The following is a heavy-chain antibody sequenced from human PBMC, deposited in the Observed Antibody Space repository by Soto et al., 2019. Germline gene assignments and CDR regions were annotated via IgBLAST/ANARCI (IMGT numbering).Heavy chain of an antibody. CDR2: INHSGST. CDR1: GGSLSGYY. Sequence: QVQLQQWGAGLLKPSETLSLTCAVYGGSLSGYYWSWIRQPPRKGLEWIGEINHSGSTNYNPSLKSRVTISVDTSKNQFSLKLSSVTAADTAVYYCARGRVISDYYYYYMDVWGKGTTVTVSS. D-gene: IGHD3-10*01. J-gene: IGHJ6*03. V-gene: IGHV4-34*01. CDR3: ARGRVISDYYYYYMDV.